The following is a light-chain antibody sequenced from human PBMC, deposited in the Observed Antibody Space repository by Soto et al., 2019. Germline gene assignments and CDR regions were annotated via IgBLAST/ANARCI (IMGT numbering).Light chain of an antibody. CDR3: QQYDNWPQYT. V-gene: IGKV3-15*01. Sequence: EIVMTQSPATLSVPPGERATLFCRASRNIGGKLAWFQQKPGQAPTLLMYAVSTRAAGVPPRFSGSGSGTAFTLTIISLQSEDFEVCYCQQYDNWPQYTFGQGTKLEIK. J-gene: IGKJ2*01. CDR1: RNIGGK. CDR2: AVS.